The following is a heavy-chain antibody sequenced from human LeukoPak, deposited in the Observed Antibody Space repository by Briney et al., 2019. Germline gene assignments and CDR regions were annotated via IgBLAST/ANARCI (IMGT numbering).Heavy chain of an antibody. J-gene: IGHJ6*03. D-gene: IGHD6-19*01. CDR2: IYTSGST. CDR3: TSENKQWLAYYYSYYMDV. CDR1: GGSIRSGSYC. Sequence: SQTLSLACTVSGGSIRSGSYCWGWIRQRAGKGLEWIGRIYTSGSTNYNPSLKSRVTISVDTSKNQFSLKLSSVTAADTAVYYCTSENKQWLAYYYSYYMDVWGKGTTVTVSS. V-gene: IGHV4-61*02.